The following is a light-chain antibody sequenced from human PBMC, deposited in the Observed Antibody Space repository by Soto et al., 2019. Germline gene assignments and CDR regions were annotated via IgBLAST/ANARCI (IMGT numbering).Light chain of an antibody. CDR2: RNN. CDR3: AAWDDSLSGLNWV. J-gene: IGLJ3*02. CDR1: SSNIGSNY. Sequence: QSVLTQPPSASGTPGQRVTISCSGSSSNIGSNYVYWYQQLPGTAPKLLIYRNNQRPSGVPDRFSGSKSGTSASLAISGLRSEDEADYYWAAWDDSLSGLNWVFGGGTKLTVL. V-gene: IGLV1-47*01.